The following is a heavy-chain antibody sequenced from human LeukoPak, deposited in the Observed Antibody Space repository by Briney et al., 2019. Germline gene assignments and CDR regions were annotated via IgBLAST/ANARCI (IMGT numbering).Heavy chain of an antibody. D-gene: IGHD6-13*01. V-gene: IGHV3-66*01. CDR2: IFGSKNI. Sequence: GGSLRLSCAASDFTVGSNYMTWVRQTPGKGLEWVSVIFGSKNIYYADSVKGRFTVSKDDSKNTVYLQMNSLRVEDTAIYYCARGLGAYGSSWYFFYGLDVWGRGTTVIVSS. J-gene: IGHJ6*02. CDR1: DFTVGSNY. CDR3: ARGLGAYGSSWYFFYGLDV.